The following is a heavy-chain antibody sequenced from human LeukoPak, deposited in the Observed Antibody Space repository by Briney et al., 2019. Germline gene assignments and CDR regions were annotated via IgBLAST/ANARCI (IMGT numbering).Heavy chain of an antibody. CDR1: GGSISGNL. D-gene: IGHD4-23*01. CDR2: IYPSGSA. Sequence: SETLSLTCTVSGGSISGNLWSWIRQPAGKGLEWIGRIYPSGSANYNPSLRSRVTTAVDTSKNQFSLKLSSVTAADTAVYYCARGPLRWYQDYWGQGTLVTVSS. CDR3: ARGPLRWYQDY. J-gene: IGHJ4*02. V-gene: IGHV4-4*07.